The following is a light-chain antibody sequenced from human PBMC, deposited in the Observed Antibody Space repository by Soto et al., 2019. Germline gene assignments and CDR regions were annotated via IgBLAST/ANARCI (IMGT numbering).Light chain of an antibody. CDR2: EVS. J-gene: IGLJ1*01. CDR3: CSYAGSSFYV. V-gene: IGLV2-23*02. Sequence: QSALTQPASVSGSPGQSITISCTGTSSDVGSYNLVSWYQQHPGKAPKLMIYEVSKRPSGVSNRFSGSKSGNTVSLTISGLQAEDEADYYCCSYAGSSFYVFGTGTKVTVL. CDR1: SSDVGSYNL.